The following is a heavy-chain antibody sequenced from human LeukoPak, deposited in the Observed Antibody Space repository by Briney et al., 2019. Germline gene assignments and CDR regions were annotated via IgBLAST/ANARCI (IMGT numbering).Heavy chain of an antibody. D-gene: IGHD1-1*01. V-gene: IGHV3-23*01. CDR2: VSGSGGNT. J-gene: IGHJ4*02. Sequence: TGGSLRLSCAASGFTFRNYAVSWVRQAPGKGLEWVSAVSGSGGNTYYADSVKGRFTISRDNSKNTVYLQMNSLTADDTAVYFCAKETVQPELNGFDFWGQGTLVSVSS. CDR1: GFTFRNYA. CDR3: AKETVQPELNGFDF.